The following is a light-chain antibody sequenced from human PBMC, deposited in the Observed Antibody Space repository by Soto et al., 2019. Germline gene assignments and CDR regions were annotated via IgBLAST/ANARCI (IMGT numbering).Light chain of an antibody. J-gene: IGKJ1*01. CDR1: QSIASY. CDR2: AAS. Sequence: DIQMTQSPSSLSASVGDRVTITCRASQSIASYLTWYQQKPGKAPKILIYAASNLQSGVPSRFSGSGSGTDFTLTIRSLQPEDFAVYYCQQYNNWPGTFGQGTKVEIK. V-gene: IGKV1-39*01. CDR3: QQYNNWPGT.